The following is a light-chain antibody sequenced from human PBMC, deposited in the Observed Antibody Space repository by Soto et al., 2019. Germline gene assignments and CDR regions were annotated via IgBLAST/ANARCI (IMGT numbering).Light chain of an antibody. CDR2: AAS. V-gene: IGKV1-39*01. CDR3: KQCCCTPLM. J-gene: IGKJ1*01. CDR1: QSISTY. Sequence: IQMTQSPSTLSASLGDRATITCRASQSISTYLHWYQQKPRNAPHLLNDAASTLQSGVPSSFSGSGSGTEVAITITNVHPEDLAAYFRKQCCCTPLMFGRGTKVDIK.